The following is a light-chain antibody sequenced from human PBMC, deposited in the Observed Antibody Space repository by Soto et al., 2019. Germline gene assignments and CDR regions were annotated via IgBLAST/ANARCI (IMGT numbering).Light chain of an antibody. Sequence: QSALTQPRSVSGSPGQSVTISCTGASSDVGGYNSVSWYQQHPGKAPKLMIYDVNKRPSGVPDRFSGSKSGNTASLTISGLQTEDEADYYCCSYAGTSYVFGTGTRSPS. CDR1: SSDVGGYNS. CDR2: DVN. V-gene: IGLV2-11*01. J-gene: IGLJ1*01. CDR3: CSYAGTSYV.